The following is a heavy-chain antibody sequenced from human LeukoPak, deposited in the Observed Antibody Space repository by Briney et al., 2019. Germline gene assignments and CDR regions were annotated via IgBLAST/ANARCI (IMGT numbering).Heavy chain of an antibody. V-gene: IGHV4-30-4*01. Sequence: PSETLSLTCTVSGGSISSGDYYWSWIRQPPGKGLEWIGYIYYSGSTYYNPSLKSRVTISVDTSKNQFSLKLSSVTAADTAVYYCARGRGRWLQLGFDYWGQGTLVTVSS. CDR3: ARGRGRWLQLGFDY. J-gene: IGHJ4*02. CDR1: GGSISSGDYY. CDR2: IYYSGST. D-gene: IGHD5-24*01.